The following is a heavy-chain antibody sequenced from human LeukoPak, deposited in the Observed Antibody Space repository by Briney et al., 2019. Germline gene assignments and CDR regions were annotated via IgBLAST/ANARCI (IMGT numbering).Heavy chain of an antibody. CDR3: ARGGRGYCTSSSCYFDY. Sequence: KASQTLSLTCAISGDSVSSTAWNWIRQSPSRGLEWLGRTYYRSKWYNDYAVSVKSRITINPDTSKNQFSLQLNPVTPEDTAVYYCARGGRGYCTSSSCYFDYWGQGTLVTVSS. V-gene: IGHV6-1*01. J-gene: IGHJ4*02. CDR1: GDSVSSTA. CDR2: TYYRSKWYN. D-gene: IGHD2-2*01.